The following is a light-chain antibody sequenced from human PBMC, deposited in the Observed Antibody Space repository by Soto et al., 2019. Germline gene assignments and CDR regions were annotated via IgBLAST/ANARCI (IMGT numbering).Light chain of an antibody. V-gene: IGLV2-14*03. J-gene: IGLJ2*01. CDR2: DVS. CDR1: SSDIGAYNY. Sequence: QSVLTQPASVAGSPGQSITISCTGTSSDIGAYNYVSWYQQHPGKAPKLMIYDVSHRPAGVSYRFSGSKSGNTASLSISGLQADDEADYYCSSYTSSSTLEFGGGTKLTVL. CDR3: SSYTSSSTLE.